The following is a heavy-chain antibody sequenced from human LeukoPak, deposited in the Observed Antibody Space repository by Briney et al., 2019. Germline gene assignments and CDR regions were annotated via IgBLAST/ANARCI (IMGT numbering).Heavy chain of an antibody. CDR3: AKGGGYGGYDTDAFDI. Sequence: GRSLRLSCAASRFTFNKYGMHWARQAPGKGLEWVAVISYDGTNKYYTDSVKGRFTISRDNSKNTLYLQMNSLRAEDTALYYCAKGGGYGGYDTDAFDIWGQGTMVTVSS. D-gene: IGHD5-12*01. CDR2: ISYDGTNK. CDR1: RFTFNKYG. V-gene: IGHV3-30*18. J-gene: IGHJ3*02.